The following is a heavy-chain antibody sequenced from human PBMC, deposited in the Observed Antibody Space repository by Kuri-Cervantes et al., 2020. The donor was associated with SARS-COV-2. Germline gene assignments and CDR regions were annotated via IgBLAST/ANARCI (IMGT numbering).Heavy chain of an antibody. CDR2: ISYDGSNK. D-gene: IGHD3-22*01. V-gene: IGHV3-30*03. Sequence: GGSLRLSCAASGFTFSSYGMHWVRQAPGKGLEWVAVISYDGSNKYYADSVKGRFTISRDNSKNTLYLQMNSLRAEDTAVYYCARDSSDSSGYLDYWGQGTRVTVSS. J-gene: IGHJ4*02. CDR3: ARDSSDSSGYLDY. CDR1: GFTFSSYG.